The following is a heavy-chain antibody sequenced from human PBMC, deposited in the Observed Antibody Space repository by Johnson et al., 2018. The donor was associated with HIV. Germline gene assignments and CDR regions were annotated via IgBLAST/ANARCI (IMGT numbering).Heavy chain of an antibody. V-gene: IGHV3-7*05. CDR3: ARADYNGVSPGAFEI. Sequence: VQLVESGGGLVQPGGSLRLSCAASGFTFSTYWMSWVRQAPGKGLEWVATIRQDGSEQYYVDSVKGRFTFSRDNAKNSLYLQMKSLRAEDTAVYYCARADYNGVSPGAFEIWGQGTTVTVSS. J-gene: IGHJ3*02. CDR1: GFTFSTYW. D-gene: IGHD2-8*01. CDR2: IRQDGSEQ.